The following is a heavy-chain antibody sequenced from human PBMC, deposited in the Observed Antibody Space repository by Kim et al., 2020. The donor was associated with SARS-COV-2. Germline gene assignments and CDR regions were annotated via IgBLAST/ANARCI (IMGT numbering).Heavy chain of an antibody. J-gene: IGHJ4*02. V-gene: IGHV3-21*01. CDR2: ISTTSSHI. D-gene: IGHD3-10*01. CDR1: GFTFSTYN. CDR3: ARDRGSGEYMSFGY. Sequence: GGSLRLSCAVSGFTFSTYNMNWVRQAPGKGLEWLSSISTTSSHIYYADSVKGRFTVSRDNAKNSLYLQMNSLRAEDTAMYFCARDRGSGEYMSFGYWGRGTLVTVSS.